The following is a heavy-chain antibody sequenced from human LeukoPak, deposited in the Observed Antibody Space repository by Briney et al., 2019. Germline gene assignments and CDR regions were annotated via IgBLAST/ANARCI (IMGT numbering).Heavy chain of an antibody. J-gene: IGHJ4*02. CDR2: IMPLLDIT. Sequence: APVKGSSTTTGGTFCQYAISRVRQAPGQGLEWMGRIMPLLDITHYAQKFQGRVTISADKSTSTAYMDLSGLRSQDTAVYFCATTHGSRELMQGDYWARGTLVTVSS. CDR3: ATTHGSRELMQGDY. D-gene: IGHD3-10*01. V-gene: IGHV1-69*04. CDR1: GGTFCQYA.